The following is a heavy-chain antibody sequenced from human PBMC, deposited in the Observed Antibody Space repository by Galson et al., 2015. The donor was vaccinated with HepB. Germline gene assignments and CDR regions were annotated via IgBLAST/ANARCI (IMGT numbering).Heavy chain of an antibody. J-gene: IGHJ2*01. CDR1: GDSVSSNRDT. Sequence: CAIFGDSVSSNRDTWNWIRQSPSRGLEWLGRTYYRSKWENDYAASVKSRITINPDTSKNHFSLQLNPVTPEDTAVYYCARERYYFDLWGRGPLVTVS. V-gene: IGHV6-1*01. CDR3: ARERYYFDL. CDR2: TYYRSKWEN. D-gene: IGHD2-15*01.